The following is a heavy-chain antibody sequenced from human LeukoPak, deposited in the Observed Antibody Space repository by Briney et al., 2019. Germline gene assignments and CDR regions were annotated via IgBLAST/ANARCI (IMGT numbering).Heavy chain of an antibody. CDR2: ISPSGGST. J-gene: IGHJ4*02. V-gene: IGHV1-46*01. CDR1: GYTFTSNY. D-gene: IGHD6-13*01. Sequence: GASVKVSCKAFGYTFTSNYMHWVRQAPGQGPEWMGVISPSGGSTTYAQKFQGRVTLTRDMSTSTDYLELSRLRSDDTAVYYCARDYSPSLYSSSWYSFDYWGQGTLVTVSS. CDR3: ARDYSPSLYSSSWYSFDY.